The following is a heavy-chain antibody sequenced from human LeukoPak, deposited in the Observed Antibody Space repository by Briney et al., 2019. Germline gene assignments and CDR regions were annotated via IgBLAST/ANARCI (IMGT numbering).Heavy chain of an antibody. CDR1: GGSISSGGYY. V-gene: IGHV4-31*03. CDR3: ARAMGIYGDYFCDY. J-gene: IGHJ4*02. Sequence: SETLSLTCTVSGGSISSGGYYWSWIRQHPGKGLEWIGYIYYSGSTYYNPSLKSRVTISVDTSKNQLSLKLSSVTAADTAVYYCARAMGIYGDYFCDYWGQGTLVTVSS. CDR2: IYYSGST. D-gene: IGHD4-17*01.